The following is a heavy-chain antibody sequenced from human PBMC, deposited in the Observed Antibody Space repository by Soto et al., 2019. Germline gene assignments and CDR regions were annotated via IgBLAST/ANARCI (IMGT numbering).Heavy chain of an antibody. V-gene: IGHV3-23*05. CDR3: AKGLINGRWYAED. CDR2: ISDTGTGT. J-gene: IGHJ4*02. Sequence: EVHLLESGGGLVHPGASLRLSCGASGFTFSSCVMTWVRQAPGKGLEWVSCISDTGTGTHYADSVKGRFTISRDNSKNTMYLQMNNLRAEDTGVYFCAKGLINGRWYAEDWGQGTLVTVSS. D-gene: IGHD6-13*01. CDR1: GFTFSSCV.